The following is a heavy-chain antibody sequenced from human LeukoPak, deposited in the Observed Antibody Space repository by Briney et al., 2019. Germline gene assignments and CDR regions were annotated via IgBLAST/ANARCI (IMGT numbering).Heavy chain of an antibody. CDR1: GGSIISGGYY. V-gene: IGHV4-31*01. D-gene: IGHD3-10*01. Sequence: SETLSLTCTVSGGSIISGGYYWSWSPQHPGKGLEWIWYCYYSGSTYYNPSLKSQVTIAVNTSKNHVHLNLNSVPPAVTSLYYCARVRFYYGSGSHDFDYWGQGTLVTVSS. CDR3: ARVRFYYGSGSHDFDY. CDR2: CYYSGST. J-gene: IGHJ4*02.